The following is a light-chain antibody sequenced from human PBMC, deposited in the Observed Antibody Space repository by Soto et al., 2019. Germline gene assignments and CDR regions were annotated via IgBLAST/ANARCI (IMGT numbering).Light chain of an antibody. CDR1: IGAVTSGHY. V-gene: IGLV7-43*01. CDR3: IIYCGGAVI. J-gene: IGLJ2*01. CDR2: STD. Sequence: QAVVTQEPSLTVSPGGTVTLTCASNIGAVTSGHYTNWLQQKPGQAPRALIYSTDTKHSWTPARFSGSLLGGKAALTLSGAQPEDEADYYCIIYCGGAVIFGGGTKLTVL.